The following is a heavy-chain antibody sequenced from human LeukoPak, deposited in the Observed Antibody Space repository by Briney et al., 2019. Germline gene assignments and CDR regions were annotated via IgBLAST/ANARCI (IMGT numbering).Heavy chain of an antibody. Sequence: SVKVSCKASGGTFSSYAISWVRQAPGQGLEWMGGIIPIFGTANYAQKFQGRVTITEDKSTSTAYMELSSLRSEDTAVYCCARDRGDTMVRGVITIDYWGQGTLVTVSS. CDR2: IIPIFGTA. J-gene: IGHJ4*02. D-gene: IGHD3-10*01. CDR1: GGTFSSYA. V-gene: IGHV1-69*06. CDR3: ARDRGDTMVRGVITIDY.